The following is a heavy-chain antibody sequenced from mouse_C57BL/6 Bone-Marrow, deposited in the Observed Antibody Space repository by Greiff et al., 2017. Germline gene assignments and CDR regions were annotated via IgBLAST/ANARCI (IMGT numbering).Heavy chain of an antibody. D-gene: IGHD1-1*01. CDR2: IDPEDGDT. CDR1: GFNIKDYY. CDR3: TTCYYGSSFWYFDV. Sequence: EVQLQQSGAELVRPGASVKLSCTASGFNIKDYYMHWVKQRPEQGLEWIGRIDPEDGDTEYAPKFQGKATMTADTSSNTAYLQLSSLTSEDTAVDYCTTCYYGSSFWYFDVWGTGTTVTVSS. V-gene: IGHV14-1*01. J-gene: IGHJ1*03.